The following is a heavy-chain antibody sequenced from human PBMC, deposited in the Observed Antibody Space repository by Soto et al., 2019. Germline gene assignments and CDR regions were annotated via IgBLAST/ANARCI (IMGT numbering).Heavy chain of an antibody. CDR3: AKDRAGSRISYYYGMDF. D-gene: IGHD2-21*01. CDR2: IPYDGHNK. Sequence: VVSRRRSCSSCVFAFRSCFMHWFLQAPAQWLDWMAVIPYDGHNKYYADSVTGRLTISSDNYKNTLYLKTNSLRAEDTATYSCAKDRAGSRISYYYGMDFRGRGNTVIVS. CDR1: VFAFRSCF. V-gene: IGHV3-30*19. J-gene: IGHJ6*01.